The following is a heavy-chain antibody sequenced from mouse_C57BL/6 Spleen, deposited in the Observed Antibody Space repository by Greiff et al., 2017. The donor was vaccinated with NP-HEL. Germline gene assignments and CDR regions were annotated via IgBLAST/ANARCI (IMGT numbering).Heavy chain of an antibody. J-gene: IGHJ4*01. CDR2: IYPRSGNT. D-gene: IGHD4-1*01. Sequence: VKLQQSGAELARPGASVKLSCKASGYTFTSYGISWVKQRTGQGLEWIGEIYPRSGNTYYNEKFKGKATLTADKSSSTAYMELRSLTSEDSAVYFCARSPLPGDYAMDYWGQGTSVTVSS. CDR3: ARSPLPGDYAMDY. CDR1: GYTFTSYG. V-gene: IGHV1-81*01.